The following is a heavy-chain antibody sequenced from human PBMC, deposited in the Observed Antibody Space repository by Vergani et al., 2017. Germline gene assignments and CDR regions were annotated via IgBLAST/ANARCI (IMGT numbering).Heavy chain of an antibody. V-gene: IGHV1-46*03. Sequence: QVQVVQSGAEVKKSGASVKVSCKTSGYTFSNYYMHCVRQAPGQGLEWMGIINPSGGHTIYAQKFQGRVTMTRDTSTTTVYMELSSLRSEDTAIYYCARGYYGILTGYRYWGQGTLVTVSA. J-gene: IGHJ4*02. CDR1: GYTFSNYY. D-gene: IGHD3-9*01. CDR3: ARGYYGILTGYRY. CDR2: INPSGGHT.